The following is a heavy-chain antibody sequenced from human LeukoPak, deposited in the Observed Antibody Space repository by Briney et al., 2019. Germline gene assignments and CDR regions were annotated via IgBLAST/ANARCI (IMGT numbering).Heavy chain of an antibody. D-gene: IGHD6-6*01. J-gene: IGHJ5*02. CDR1: GGTFSSYA. CDR2: IVLIFGTA. V-gene: IGHV1-69*05. CDR3: ARSSSSWRSGMLPFYNWFDP. Sequence: SVKVSCKASGGTFSSYAISWVRQAPGQGLEWMGRIVLIFGTANYAQKFQGRGTITTDESTSTAYMELSSLRSEDTAVYYCARSSSSWRSGMLPFYNWFDPWGQGTLVTVSS.